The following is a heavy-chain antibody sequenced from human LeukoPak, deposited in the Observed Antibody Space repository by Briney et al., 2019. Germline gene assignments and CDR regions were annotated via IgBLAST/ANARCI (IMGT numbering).Heavy chain of an antibody. CDR3: ARGGYYGSGSSYYFDY. CDR1: GGSFSGYY. CDR2: INHSGST. J-gene: IGHJ4*02. V-gene: IGHV4-34*01. Sequence: SETLSLTCAVYGGSFSGYYWSWIRQPPGKGLEWIGEINHSGSTNYNPSLKSRVTISVDTSKNQFSLKLSSVTAADPAVYYCARGGYYGSGSSYYFDYWGQGTLVTVSS. D-gene: IGHD3-10*01.